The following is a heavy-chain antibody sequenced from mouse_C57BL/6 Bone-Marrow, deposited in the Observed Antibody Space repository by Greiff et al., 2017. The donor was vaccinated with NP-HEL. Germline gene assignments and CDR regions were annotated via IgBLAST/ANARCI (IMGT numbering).Heavy chain of an antibody. Sequence: VQLQESGPGLVKPSQSLFLTCSIPGFPITSGYYWFWIRQSPGKPLAWLGYITHSGETFYNPSLPPPISITRETSKNRVFLRFNSVTTEDTAMYYCAGDISCYGDFDYWGQGTTLTVSS. CDR2: ITHSGET. D-gene: IGHD3-2*02. J-gene: IGHJ2*01. V-gene: IGHV12-3*01. CDR1: GFPITSGYY. CDR3: AGDISCYGDFDY.